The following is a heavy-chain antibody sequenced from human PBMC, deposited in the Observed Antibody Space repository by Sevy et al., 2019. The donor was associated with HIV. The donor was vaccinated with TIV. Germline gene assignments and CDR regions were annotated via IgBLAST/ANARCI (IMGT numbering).Heavy chain of an antibody. D-gene: IGHD3-22*01. CDR3: AREDYYVSGSYFFDS. J-gene: IGHJ4*02. CDR2: ISSSSNYI. CDR1: AFTLSRYS. Sequence: GGSLRLSCAASAFTLSRYSMNWVRQAPGKGLEWVSSISSSSNYIYYADSVKGRLTISRDNAKNSLYLQMTSLRAEDTAVYYCAREDYYVSGSYFFDSWGQGTLVTVSS. V-gene: IGHV3-21*01.